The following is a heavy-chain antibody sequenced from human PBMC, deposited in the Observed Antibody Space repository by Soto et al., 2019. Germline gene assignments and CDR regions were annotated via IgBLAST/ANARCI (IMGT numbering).Heavy chain of an antibody. CDR1: GFTFSSYA. J-gene: IGHJ6*02. CDR3: AKNVWGITIFGGMDV. V-gene: IGHV3-23*01. CDR2: ISGSGGST. D-gene: IGHD3-9*01. Sequence: LRLSCAASGFTFSSYAMSWFLQAPGKGLEWVSAISGSGGSTYYADSVKGRFTISRDNSKNTLYLQMNSLRAEDTAVYYCAKNVWGITIFGGMDVWGQGTTVTVSS.